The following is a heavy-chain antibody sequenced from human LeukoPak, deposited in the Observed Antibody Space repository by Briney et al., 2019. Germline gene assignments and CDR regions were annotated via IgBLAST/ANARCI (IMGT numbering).Heavy chain of an antibody. CDR3: ARIRGIAAAPTPGY. Sequence: ASVKVSCKASGYTFTSYAMHWVRQAPGQRLEWMGWINAGNGNTKYSQKFQGRVTITRDTSASTAYMELSSLRSEDTAVYYCARIRGIAAAPTPGYWGQGTLVTVSS. CDR2: INAGNGNT. D-gene: IGHD6-13*01. CDR1: GYTFTSYA. J-gene: IGHJ4*02. V-gene: IGHV1-3*01.